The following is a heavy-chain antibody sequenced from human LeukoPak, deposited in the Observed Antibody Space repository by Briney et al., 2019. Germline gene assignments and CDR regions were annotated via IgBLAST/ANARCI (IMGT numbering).Heavy chain of an antibody. CDR2: IWYDGSNK. J-gene: IGHJ4*02. Sequence: GGSLRLSCAASGFTFSSYGMHWVRQAPGKGLEWVAVIWYDGSNKYYADSVKGRFTISRDNSKITLYLQMNSLRAEDTAVYYCAKDPNSNYDYVWGSFGFDYWGQGTLVTVSS. D-gene: IGHD3-16*01. V-gene: IGHV3-33*06. CDR1: GFTFSSYG. CDR3: AKDPNSNYDYVWGSFGFDY.